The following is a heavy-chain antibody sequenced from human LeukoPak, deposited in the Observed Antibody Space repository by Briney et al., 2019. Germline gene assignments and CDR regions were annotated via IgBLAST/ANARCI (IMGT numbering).Heavy chain of an antibody. CDR1: GFTFSSYW. V-gene: IGHV3-7*01. Sequence: GGSLRLSCVGSGFTFSSYWMSWVGQAPGKGAEWVANMKQDASEKYYFGALNGRFTIFRDNPKNSLYLQMNTLTGEDTALYFCVRDRNPRHSYFDLWGREPWSPSPQ. J-gene: IGHJ4*02. D-gene: IGHD1-1*01. CDR3: VRDRNPRHSYFDL. CDR2: MKQDASEK.